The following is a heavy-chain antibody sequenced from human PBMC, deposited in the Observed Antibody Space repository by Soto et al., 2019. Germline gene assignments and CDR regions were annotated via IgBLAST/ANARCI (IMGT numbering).Heavy chain of an antibody. CDR2: ISYDGSNK. CDR3: ARALLACSGGSCYPYYYYGMDV. CDR1: GFTFSSYA. D-gene: IGHD2-15*01. J-gene: IGHJ6*02. V-gene: IGHV3-30-3*01. Sequence: LRLSCAASGFTFSSYAMHWVRQVPGKGLEWVAVISYDGSNKYYADSVKGRFTISRDNSKNTLYLQMNSLRAEDTAVYYCARALLACSGGSCYPYYYYGMDVWGQGTTVTVSS.